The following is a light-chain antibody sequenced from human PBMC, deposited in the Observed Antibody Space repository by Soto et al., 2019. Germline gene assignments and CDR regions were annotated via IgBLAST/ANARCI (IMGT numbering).Light chain of an antibody. CDR1: SGSIASNS. CDR3: QSYDSSKFV. J-gene: IGLJ1*01. V-gene: IGLV6-57*04. Sequence: NFMLTQPHSVSESPGKTVTISCTRSSGSIASNSVQWYQQRPGSAPTTVIYDDNQRPSGVPDRFSGSIDSSSTSASLTISGLKTEDEADDYCQSYDSSKFVFGTGTKVTVL. CDR2: DDN.